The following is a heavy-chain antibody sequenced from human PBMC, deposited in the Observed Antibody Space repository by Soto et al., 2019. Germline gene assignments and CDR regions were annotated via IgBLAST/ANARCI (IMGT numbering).Heavy chain of an antibody. Sequence: GGSLRLSCAASGFTFDDYAMHWVRQIPGKGLQWVSGISWSTSSVGYGASLRGRFLISRDNANNSLYLQMNDLRPEDTALYYCGQASSSNSWSPIDYWGQGTMVTVSS. CDR3: GQASSSNSWSPIDY. J-gene: IGHJ4*02. D-gene: IGHD3-3*01. CDR2: ISWSTSSV. V-gene: IGHV3-9*01. CDR1: GFTFDDYA.